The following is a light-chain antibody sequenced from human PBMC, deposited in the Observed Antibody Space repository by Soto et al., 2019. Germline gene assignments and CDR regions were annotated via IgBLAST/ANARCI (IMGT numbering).Light chain of an antibody. J-gene: IGKJ1*01. CDR3: QQYENYWT. CDR1: QSISSW. Sequence: DIQITQSPSSLSASERDRVTITCRASQSISSWLAWYQHKPGKAPKLLIYDASNLDSGVPSRFSGSGSGTEFSLTISNLQPDDCATYYCQQYENYWTFGQGTKVDIK. CDR2: DAS. V-gene: IGKV1-5*01.